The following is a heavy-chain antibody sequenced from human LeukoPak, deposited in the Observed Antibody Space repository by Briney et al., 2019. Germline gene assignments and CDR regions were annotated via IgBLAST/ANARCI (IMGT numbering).Heavy chain of an antibody. J-gene: IGHJ6*04. CDR1: GGTFSSYA. CDR3: ARGVSSVTMVRGVIIKGKNYYYYYGMDV. CDR2: IIPIFGTA. Sequence: SVKVSCEASGGTFSSYAISWVRQAPGQGLEWMGGIIPIFGTANYAQKFQGRVTITADESTSTAYMELSSLRSEDTAVYYCARGVSSVTMVRGVIIKGKNYYYYYGMDVWGKGTTVTVSS. D-gene: IGHD3-10*01. V-gene: IGHV1-69*13.